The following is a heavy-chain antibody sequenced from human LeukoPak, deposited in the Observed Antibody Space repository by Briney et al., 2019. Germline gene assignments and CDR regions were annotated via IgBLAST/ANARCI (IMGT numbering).Heavy chain of an antibody. D-gene: IGHD3-10*01. CDR1: GFTFSSYA. CDR2: IWFDGSNK. Sequence: GGSLRLSCAASGFTFSSYAMSWVRQAPGKGLEWVALIWFDGSNKHYADSVKGRFTISRDNSKNTMYLQMDSLRAEDTAVYYCARVVSYYGSSYRLLDLWGRGTLVTVSS. J-gene: IGHJ2*01. CDR3: ARVVSYYGSSYRLLDL. V-gene: IGHV3-33*08.